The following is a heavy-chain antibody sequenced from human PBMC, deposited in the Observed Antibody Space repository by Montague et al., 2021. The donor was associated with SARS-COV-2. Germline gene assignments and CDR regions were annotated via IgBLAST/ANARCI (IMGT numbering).Heavy chain of an antibody. D-gene: IGHD2-15*01. J-gene: IGHJ5*02. CDR3: AREAPGRCSGGSCSLDNWFDP. CDR1: GGSISSGSYY. V-gene: IGHV4-61*02. CDR2: IYTSGST. Sequence: TLSLTCTVSGGSISSGSYYWSWIRQPAGKGLEWIGRIYTSGSTNYNPSLKNRVTISVDTSKNQFSLKLSSVTAADTAVYYCAREAPGRCSGGSCSLDNWFDPWGQGTLVTVSS.